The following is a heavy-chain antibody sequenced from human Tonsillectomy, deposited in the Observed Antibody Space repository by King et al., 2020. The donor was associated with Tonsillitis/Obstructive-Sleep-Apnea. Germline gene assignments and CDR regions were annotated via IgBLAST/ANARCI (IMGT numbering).Heavy chain of an antibody. CDR2: IYYSGST. J-gene: IGHJ3*02. V-gene: IGHV4-59*01. Sequence: QLQESGPGLVKPSETLSLTCTVSGGSISSYYWSWIRQPPGKGLECIGYIYYSGSTNYNPSLKSRVTISVDTSKNQFSLKLSSVTAADTAVYYCAREEPGMDAFDIWGQGTMVTVSS. D-gene: IGHD1-14*01. CDR1: GGSISSYY. CDR3: AREEPGMDAFDI.